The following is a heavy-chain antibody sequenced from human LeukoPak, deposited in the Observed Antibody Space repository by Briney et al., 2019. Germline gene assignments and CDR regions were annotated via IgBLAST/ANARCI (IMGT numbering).Heavy chain of an antibody. Sequence: PSETLSLTCTVSGDSISSGDYYWSWIRQPPGKGLEWIGYIYYSGNTNYNPSLKSRVTISLDTSKNQFSLKLNSVTAADTAAYYCARTQGYNWKFDYWGQGTLVSVSS. D-gene: IGHD1-20*01. CDR2: IYYSGNT. J-gene: IGHJ4*02. V-gene: IGHV4-61*08. CDR1: GDSISSGDYY. CDR3: ARTQGYNWKFDY.